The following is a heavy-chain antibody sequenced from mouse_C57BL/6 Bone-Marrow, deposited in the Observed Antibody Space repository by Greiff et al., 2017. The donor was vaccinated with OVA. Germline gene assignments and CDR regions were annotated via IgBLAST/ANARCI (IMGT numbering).Heavy chain of an antibody. V-gene: IGHV7-1*01. CDR1: GFTFSDFY. CDR2: GRNKANGHTT. Sequence: EVNVVESGGGLVQSGRSLRLSCATSGFTFSDFYMEWVRQAPGKGLEWIAVGRNKANGHTTEDSASVKGRFIVSRDTSQRISYLPMNALRAEDTAIYCCARDALDWSFGVRGTGATVTVSS. J-gene: IGHJ1*03. CDR3: ARDALDWSFGV.